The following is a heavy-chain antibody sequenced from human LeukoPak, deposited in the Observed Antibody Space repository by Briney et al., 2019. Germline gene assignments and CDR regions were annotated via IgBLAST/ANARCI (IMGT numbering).Heavy chain of an antibody. V-gene: IGHV5-51*01. Sequence: GESLKISCKASGYSFITYWIGWVRQMPGKGLEWMGIVYPADSDIIYSPSFQAQVTISADKSISTAYLQWSSLKASDTAIYYCARHYSGTSYPFDYWGQGTLVTVSS. J-gene: IGHJ4*02. CDR3: ARHYSGTSYPFDY. D-gene: IGHD1-26*01. CDR1: GYSFITYW. CDR2: VYPADSDI.